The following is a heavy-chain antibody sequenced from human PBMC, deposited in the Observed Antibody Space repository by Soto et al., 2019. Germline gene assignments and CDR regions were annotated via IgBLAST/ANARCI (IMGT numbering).Heavy chain of an antibody. J-gene: IGHJ4*02. CDR3: ARGITMVRGVIHTPYFDY. V-gene: IGHV4-31*03. CDR1: GGSINSGGYY. Sequence: QVQLQESGPGLVKPSQTLSLTCTVSGGSINSGGYYWSWIRQHPGKGLEWIGYIYNSGSTYYNPSLKSRVTISVDTSKNQFSLKLSYVTAADTAVYCCARGITMVRGVIHTPYFDYWGQGTLVTVSS. CDR2: IYNSGST. D-gene: IGHD3-10*01.